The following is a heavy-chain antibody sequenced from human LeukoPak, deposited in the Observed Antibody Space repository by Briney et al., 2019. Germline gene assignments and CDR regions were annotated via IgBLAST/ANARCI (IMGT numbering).Heavy chain of an antibody. CDR1: GFTFSRNG. V-gene: IGHV3-21*01. CDR3: ARDRDYGTFDY. CDR2: ISVSGTYI. Sequence: GGSLRLSCAASGFTFSRNGMAWVRQAPGKGLEWVSSISVSGTYIYYSDSVKGRFTISRDNAKNSLYLEMNSLRSDDTAIYYCARDRDYGTFDYWGQGTLVTVSS. J-gene: IGHJ4*02. D-gene: IGHD4-17*01.